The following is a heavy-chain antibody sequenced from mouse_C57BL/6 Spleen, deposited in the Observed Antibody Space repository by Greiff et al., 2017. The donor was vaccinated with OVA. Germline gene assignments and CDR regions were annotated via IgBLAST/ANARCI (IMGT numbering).Heavy chain of an antibody. J-gene: IGHJ1*03. V-gene: IGHV1-82*01. CDR3: ARSATVVAHWYFDV. CDR1: GYAFSSSW. D-gene: IGHD1-1*01. Sequence: QVQLQQSGPELVKPGASVKISCKASGYAFSSSWMNWVKQRPGKGLEWIGRIYPGDGDTNYTGKFKGKATLTADKSSSTAYMQISSLSSEDAAVYFCARSATVVAHWYFDVWGTGTTVTVSS. CDR2: IYPGDGDT.